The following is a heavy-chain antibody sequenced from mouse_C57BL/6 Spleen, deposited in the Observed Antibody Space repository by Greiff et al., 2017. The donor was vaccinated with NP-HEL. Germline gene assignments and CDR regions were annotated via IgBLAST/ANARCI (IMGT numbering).Heavy chain of an antibody. CDR3: ARWRLLRWGYAMDY. V-gene: IGHV1-26*01. CDR1: GYTFTDYY. D-gene: IGHD1-1*01. J-gene: IGHJ4*01. Sequence: EVQLQQSGPELVKPGASVKISCKASGYTFTDYYMNWVKQSHGKSLEWIGDINPNNGGTSYNQKFKGKATLTVDKSSSTAYMELRSLTSEDSAVYYCARWRLLRWGYAMDYWGQGTSVTVSS. CDR2: INPNNGGT.